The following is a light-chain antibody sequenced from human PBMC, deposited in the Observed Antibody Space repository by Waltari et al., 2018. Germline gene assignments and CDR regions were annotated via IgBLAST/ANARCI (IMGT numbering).Light chain of an antibody. V-gene: IGLV3-9*01. J-gene: IGLJ1*01. CDR3: QVWDNNIYV. CDR2: RSN. CDR1: NIGNKN. Sequence: SYELTQPLSVSVALGQTATITCGADNIGNKNVNWYQQKPGQAPVLVIYRSNNRPSGIPEHVSGSGSGNTATLTISRAQAGDEADYYCQVWDNNIYVFGPGTRVTVL.